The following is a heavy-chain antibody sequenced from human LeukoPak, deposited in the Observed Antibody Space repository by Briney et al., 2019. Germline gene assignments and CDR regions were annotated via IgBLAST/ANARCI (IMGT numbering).Heavy chain of an antibody. CDR2: INHSGST. V-gene: IGHV4-34*01. CDR1: GGSFFGYY. CDR3: ARVPSRGSPFFDF. Sequence: SETLSLTCGVYGGSFFGYYWTWIRQPPGKGLEWIGEINHSGSTGYNPSLKSRVTISLDTSKSQFSLKLTSVTAADTAVYFCARVPSRGSPFFDFWGQGTLVTVSS. D-gene: IGHD5-12*01. J-gene: IGHJ4*02.